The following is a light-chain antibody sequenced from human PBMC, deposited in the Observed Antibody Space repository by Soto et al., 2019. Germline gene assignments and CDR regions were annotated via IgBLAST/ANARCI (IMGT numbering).Light chain of an antibody. Sequence: EIVLTQSPGTLSLSPGERATLSCRAIQSLSSSYLAWYQQKPGQAPRLLIYDASNRATGIPARFSGSGSGTEFTLTISSLQSEDFAVYYCQQYNNWPPWTFGQGTKVDIK. V-gene: IGKV3D-15*01. CDR3: QQYNNWPPWT. J-gene: IGKJ1*01. CDR1: QSLSSSY. CDR2: DAS.